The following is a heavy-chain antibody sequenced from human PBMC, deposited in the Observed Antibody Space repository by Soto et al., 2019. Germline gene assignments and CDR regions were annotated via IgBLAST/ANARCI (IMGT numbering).Heavy chain of an antibody. V-gene: IGHV4-39*01. Sequence: PSETLSLTCTASGGSITSSSHFWGWVRQPPGKGLEWIGTIYFTGNTYYTPSLKSRLTMSIDTSKNEFSLRLNSVTAADTAVYYCGGQNFTVGAGSYGRSKRFGPRGPGTLVTVSS. D-gene: IGHD3-10*01. J-gene: IGHJ5*02. CDR3: GGQNFTVGAGSYGRSKRFGP. CDR2: IYFTGNT. CDR1: GGSITSSSHF.